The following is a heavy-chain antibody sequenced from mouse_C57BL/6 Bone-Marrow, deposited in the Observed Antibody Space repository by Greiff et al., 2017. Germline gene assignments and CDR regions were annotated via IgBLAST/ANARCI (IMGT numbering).Heavy chain of an antibody. Sequence: EVQGVESGGGLVQPGGSLKLSCAASGFTFSDYYMYWVRQTPEKRLEWVAYISNGGGSTYYPDTVKGRFTISRDNAKNTLYLQMSRLRSEDTAMYYCAYSKGAMDYWGQGTSVTVSS. J-gene: IGHJ4*01. CDR3: AYSKGAMDY. V-gene: IGHV5-12*01. CDR1: GFTFSDYY. D-gene: IGHD2-5*01. CDR2: ISNGGGST.